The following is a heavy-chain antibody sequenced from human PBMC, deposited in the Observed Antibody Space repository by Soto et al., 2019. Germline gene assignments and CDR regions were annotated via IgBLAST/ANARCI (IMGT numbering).Heavy chain of an antibody. CDR3: ARLGYFEDSGYSYFDS. CDR2: LYSGGSS. J-gene: IGHJ5*01. D-gene: IGHD3-22*01. CDR1: GFIVSRSY. Sequence: ESGGGLVRPGGSPRLSCGVSGFIVSRSYMTWVRQAPGKGLEWVSSLYSGGSSYYSDSVKGRFTISRDNSENTLSLQMNSLRAEDTAVYYCARLGYFEDSGYSYFDSWGHGTLVTVSS. V-gene: IGHV3-53*01.